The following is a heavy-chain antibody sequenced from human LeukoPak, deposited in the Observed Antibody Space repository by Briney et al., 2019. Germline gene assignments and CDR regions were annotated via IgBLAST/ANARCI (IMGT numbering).Heavy chain of an antibody. V-gene: IGHV1-2*02. CDR2: INPNSGAT. CDR3: AMTGTPTADGFDA. J-gene: IGHJ5*02. D-gene: IGHD1-1*01. Sequence: ASVTASCTASGYTFTGLCMHWVRQAPGQGLEKMGWINPNSGATNYAQNFQGRVTMTRDTSISTAYMELSRLRSDDTAFYYCAMTGTPTADGFDAWGEGTLVTASS. CDR1: GYTFTGLC.